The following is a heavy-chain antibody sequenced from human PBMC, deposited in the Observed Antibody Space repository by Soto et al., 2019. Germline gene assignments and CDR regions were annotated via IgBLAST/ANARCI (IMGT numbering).Heavy chain of an antibody. D-gene: IGHD6-13*01. Sequence: ETLSLTCTVSGGSISSYYWSWIRQPPGKGLEWIGYIYYSGSTNYNPSLKSRVTISVDTSKNQFSLKLSSVTAADTAVYYCARATGPTYSSSWYYYYYGMDVWGQGTTVTVSS. J-gene: IGHJ6*02. CDR2: IYYSGST. CDR3: ARATGPTYSSSWYYYYYGMDV. V-gene: IGHV4-59*01. CDR1: GGSISSYY.